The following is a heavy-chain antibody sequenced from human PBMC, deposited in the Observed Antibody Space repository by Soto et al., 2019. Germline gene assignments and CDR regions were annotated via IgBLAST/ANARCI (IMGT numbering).Heavy chain of an antibody. CDR1: GFTFDDYA. CDR2: ISWNSGSI. V-gene: IGHV3-9*01. Sequence: GGSLRLSCAASGFTFDDYAMHWVRQAPGKGLEWVSGISWNSGSIGYADSVKGRFTISRDNAKSSLYLQMNSLRAEDTALYYCAKKAQDDLWAYAFDIWGQGTMVTVSS. CDR3: AKKAQDDLWAYAFDI. J-gene: IGHJ3*02. D-gene: IGHD3-10*01.